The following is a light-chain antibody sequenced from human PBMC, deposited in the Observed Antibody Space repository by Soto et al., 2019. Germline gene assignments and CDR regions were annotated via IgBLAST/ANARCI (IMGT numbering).Light chain of an antibody. V-gene: IGKV1-5*03. J-gene: IGKJ1*01. CDR1: QSISTW. Sequence: DIQMTQSPSTLPASVGDRVTITCRANQSISTWLAWYQQKPGKAPNLLIYKASRLETGVPSRFSGSGSGTEFTLTISFLQPDHFATYYCQQYNSYSEAFGQGTKVDI. CDR3: QQYNSYSEA. CDR2: KAS.